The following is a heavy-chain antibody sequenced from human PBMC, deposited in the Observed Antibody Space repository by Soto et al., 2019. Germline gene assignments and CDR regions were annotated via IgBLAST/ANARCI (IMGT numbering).Heavy chain of an antibody. CDR2: ISSSGSTI. D-gene: IGHD5-18*01. V-gene: IGHV3-11*01. CDR1: GFTFSDYY. J-gene: IGHJ6*02. CDR3: AREKGGGWKAMVLYYYYYGMDV. Sequence: GGSLRLSCAASGFTFSDYYMSWIRQAPGKGLEWVSYISSSGSTIYYADSVKGRFTISRDNAKNSLYLQMNSLRAEDTAVYYCAREKGGGWKAMVLYYYYYGMDVWGQGTTVSVSS.